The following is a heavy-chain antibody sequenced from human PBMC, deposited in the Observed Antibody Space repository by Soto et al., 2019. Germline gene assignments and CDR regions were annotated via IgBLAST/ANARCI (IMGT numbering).Heavy chain of an antibody. D-gene: IGHD1-1*01. Sequence: PGGSLRLSCAASGFTFSHYAMHWVRQAPGKGLEWVAIISYDGINKYYPDSVKGRFFISXXXXXXTXYXQMXXLRAEDTAVYYCARGGLEPFDYWGQGTLVTVSS. CDR3: ARGGLEPFDY. CDR2: ISYDGINK. V-gene: IGHV3-30-3*01. J-gene: IGHJ4*02. CDR1: GFTFSHYA.